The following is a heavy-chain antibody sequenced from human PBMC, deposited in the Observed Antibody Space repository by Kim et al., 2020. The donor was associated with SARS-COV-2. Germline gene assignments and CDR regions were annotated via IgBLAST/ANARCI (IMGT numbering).Heavy chain of an antibody. J-gene: IGHJ4*02. CDR3: VRGQQWLIKN. V-gene: IGHV3-43*02. D-gene: IGHD6-19*01. Sequence: GGSLRLSCAASGFTFDDYAIPWVRQVPGKGLEWVSLISRDGGEIKYADSVKGRFTISRDNSKKSVYLQMNSLRSEDTALYYCVRGQQWLIKNWGQGTLAT. CDR1: GFTFDDYA. CDR2: ISRDGGEI.